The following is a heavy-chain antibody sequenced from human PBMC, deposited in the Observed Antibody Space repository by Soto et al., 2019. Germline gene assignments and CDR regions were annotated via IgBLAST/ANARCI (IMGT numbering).Heavy chain of an antibody. D-gene: IGHD3-9*01. V-gene: IGHV1-24*01. Sequence: GASVKVSCKVSGYTLTELSMHWVRQAPGKGLEWMGGFDPEDGETIYAQKFQGRVTMTEDTSTDTAYMELSSLRSEDTAVYYCATRPISYYGMDVWGQGTTVTVSS. J-gene: IGHJ6*02. CDR3: ATRPISYYGMDV. CDR2: FDPEDGET. CDR1: GYTLTELS.